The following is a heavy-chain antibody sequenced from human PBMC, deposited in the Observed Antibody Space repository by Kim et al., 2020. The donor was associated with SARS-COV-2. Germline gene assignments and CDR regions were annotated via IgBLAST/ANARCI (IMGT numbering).Heavy chain of an antibody. CDR2: IYHSGNT. V-gene: IGHV4-4*02. J-gene: IGHJ4*02. CDR1: GGSISSSNW. CDR3: ASGGYDYVWGSYRYTALPFDY. Sequence: SETLSLICAVSGGSISSSNWWSWVRQPPGKGLEWIGEIYHSGNTNYNPSLKSRVTISVDKSKNQFSLKVSSVTAADTAVYYCASGGYDYVWGSYRYTALPFDYWGQGTLVTVSS. D-gene: IGHD3-16*02.